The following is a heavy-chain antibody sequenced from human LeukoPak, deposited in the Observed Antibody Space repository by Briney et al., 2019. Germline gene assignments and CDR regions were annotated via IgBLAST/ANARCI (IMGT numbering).Heavy chain of an antibody. J-gene: IGHJ4*02. CDR2: ISSSGSTI. CDR1: GFTFSSYE. D-gene: IGHD3-3*01. V-gene: IGHV3-48*03. CDR3: ARVGVVLSDY. Sequence: GGSLRLSCAASGFTFSSYEMNWVRKAPGKGLEWVSYISSSGSTIYYADSVKGRFTISRDNAKNSLYLQMNSLRAEDTAVYYCARVGVVLSDYWGQGTLVTVSS.